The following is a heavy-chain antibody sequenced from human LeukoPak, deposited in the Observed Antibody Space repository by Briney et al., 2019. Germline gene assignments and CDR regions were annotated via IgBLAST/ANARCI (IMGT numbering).Heavy chain of an antibody. J-gene: IGHJ4*02. V-gene: IGHV3-15*01. CDR2: IKSKTDGGTT. CDR1: GFTFSNAW. Sequence: GGSLRLSCAASGFTFSNAWMSWVRQAPGKGLEWVGRIKSKTDGGTTDYAAPVKGRFTISRDDSKNTLYLQMNSLKTEDTAVYYCTTDDSLWYGEGYFDYWGQGTLVTVSS. CDR3: TTDDSLWYGEGYFDY. D-gene: IGHD3-10*01.